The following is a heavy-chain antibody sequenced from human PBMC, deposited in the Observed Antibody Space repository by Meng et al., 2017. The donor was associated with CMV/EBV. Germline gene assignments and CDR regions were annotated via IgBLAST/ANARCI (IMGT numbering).Heavy chain of an antibody. V-gene: IGHV4-39*07. Sequence: GSLRLSCTVSGGSISSSSYYWGWIRQPPGKGLEWIGSIYYSGSTYYNPSLKSRVTISVDTSKNQFSLKLSSVTAADTAVYYCARTRDSSGYYIDYWGQGTLVTVSS. CDR2: IYYSGST. CDR3: ARTRDSSGYYIDY. J-gene: IGHJ4*02. CDR1: GGSISSSSYY. D-gene: IGHD3-22*01.